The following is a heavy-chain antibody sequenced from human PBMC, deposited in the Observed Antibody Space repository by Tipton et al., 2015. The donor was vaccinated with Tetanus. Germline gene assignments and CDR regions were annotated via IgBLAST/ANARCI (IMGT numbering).Heavy chain of an antibody. V-gene: IGHV3-9*01. CDR3: AKDTGVTPHYGMDV. CDR1: GFRFDTYA. Sequence: SLRLSCAASGFRFDTYAMHWVRQAPGKGLEWVSGISWNSGSIGYADSVKGRFTISRDNAKNSLYLQMNSLRAEDTALYYCAKDTGVTPHYGMDVWGQGTTVTVSS. D-gene: IGHD2-21*02. CDR2: ISWNSGSI. J-gene: IGHJ6*02.